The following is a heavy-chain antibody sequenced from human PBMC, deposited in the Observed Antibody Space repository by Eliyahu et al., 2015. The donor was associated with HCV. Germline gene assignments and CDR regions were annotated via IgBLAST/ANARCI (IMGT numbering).Heavy chain of an antibody. CDR1: GGSISSYY. V-gene: IGHV4-59*01. D-gene: IGHD2-2*01. Sequence: QVQLQESGPGLVKPSETLSLTCTVXGGSISSYYWXWIRQPPGKGLGWGWGIYYSGSTNYNPPLKSRVTISVDTSKNQFSLKLSSVTAADTAVYYCARDHCSSTSCYLDQYNWFDPWGQGTLVTVSS. J-gene: IGHJ5*02. CDR3: ARDHCSSTSCYLDQYNWFDP. CDR2: IYYSGST.